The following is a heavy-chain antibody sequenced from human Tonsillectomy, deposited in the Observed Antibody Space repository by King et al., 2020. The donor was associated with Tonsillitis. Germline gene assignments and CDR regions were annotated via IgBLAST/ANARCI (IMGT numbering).Heavy chain of an antibody. V-gene: IGHV3-74*03. J-gene: IGHJ4*02. CDR1: GFSFSNNW. CDR3: VKDSSGCY. D-gene: IGHD3-22*01. CDR2: INDDGSTT. Sequence: VQLVESGGGLVQPGGSLRLSCAASGFSFSNNWMQWVRQAPGKGLVGVSRINDDGSTTLYADSVKGRFTVSRDNAKNTLYLQMNSLRAEDTAVYYCVKDSSGCYWGQGTLVTGSS.